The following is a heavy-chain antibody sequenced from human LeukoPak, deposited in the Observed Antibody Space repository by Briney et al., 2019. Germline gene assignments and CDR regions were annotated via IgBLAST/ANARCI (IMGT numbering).Heavy chain of an antibody. CDR3: ARDRGPGITNYFDY. J-gene: IGHJ4*02. Sequence: SVKVSCKASGGTFSSYAISWVRQAPGQGLEWMGRIIPILGIANYAQKFQGRVTITADKSTSTAYMELSSLRSEDTAVYYCARDRGPGITNYFDYWGQGTLVTVSS. CDR2: IIPILGIA. D-gene: IGHD3-10*01. CDR1: GGTFSSYA. V-gene: IGHV1-69*04.